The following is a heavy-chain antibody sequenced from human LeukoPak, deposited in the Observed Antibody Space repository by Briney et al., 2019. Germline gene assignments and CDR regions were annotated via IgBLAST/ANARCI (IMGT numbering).Heavy chain of an antibody. CDR1: AFTFRSYW. CDR2: ISGDGSAT. J-gene: IGHJ4*02. CDR3: ARSWASSWYWFDY. V-gene: IGHV3-74*01. Sequence: PGGSLRLSCAVSAFTFRSYWTHWVRQPPGKGLVWVSRISGDGSATTYADSVKGRFTISRDNATNTLWLQMSSLRAEDTAVYYCARSWASSWYWFDYWGQGTLVTVSS. D-gene: IGHD6-13*01.